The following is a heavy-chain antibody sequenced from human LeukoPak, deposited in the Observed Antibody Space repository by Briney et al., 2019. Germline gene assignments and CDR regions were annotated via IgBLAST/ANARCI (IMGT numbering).Heavy chain of an antibody. V-gene: IGHV1-2*02. CDR2: INPNSGGT. CDR3: ARGVTLTTRPEIWAGDY. J-gene: IGHJ4*02. CDR1: GYTFTGYY. Sequence: ASVKVSCKASGYTFTGYYMHWVRQAPGQGLEWMGWINPNSGGTNYAQKFQGRVTMTRDTSISTAYMEVSSLRSEDTAVYYCARGVTLTTRPEIWAGDYWGQGTLVTVPS. D-gene: IGHD6-6*01.